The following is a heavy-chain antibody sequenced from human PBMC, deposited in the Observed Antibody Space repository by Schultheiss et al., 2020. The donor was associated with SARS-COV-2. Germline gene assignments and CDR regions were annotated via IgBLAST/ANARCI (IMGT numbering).Heavy chain of an antibody. D-gene: IGHD3-22*01. J-gene: IGHJ3*02. CDR2: INHSGST. V-gene: IGHV4-34*01. Sequence: SETLSLTCAVYGGSFSGYYWSWIRQPPGKGLEWIGEINHSGSTNYNPSLKSRVTISVDTSKNQFSLKLSSVTAADTAVYYCARVDDSSGYDAFDIWGQGTMVTVSS. CDR1: GGSFSGYY. CDR3: ARVDDSSGYDAFDI.